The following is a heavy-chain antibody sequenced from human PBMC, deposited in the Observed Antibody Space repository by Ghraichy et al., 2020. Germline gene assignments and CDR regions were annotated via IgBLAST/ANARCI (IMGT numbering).Heavy chain of an antibody. D-gene: IGHD3-16*01. CDR3: ARGQRMITFGGPHTLGGWFDP. V-gene: IGHV4-31*03. CDR2: IYYSGST. Sequence: SETLSLTCTVSGGSISSGGYYWSWIRQHPGKGLEWIGYIYYSGSTYYNPSLKSRVTISVDTSKNQFSLKLSSVTAADTAVYYCARGQRMITFGGPHTLGGWFDPWGQGTLVTVSS. J-gene: IGHJ5*02. CDR1: GGSISSGGYY.